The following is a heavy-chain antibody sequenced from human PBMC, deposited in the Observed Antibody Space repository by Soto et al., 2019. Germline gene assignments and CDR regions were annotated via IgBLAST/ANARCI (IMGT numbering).Heavy chain of an antibody. CDR1: GYTFTGYY. D-gene: IGHD2-15*01. J-gene: IGHJ6*02. CDR3: ARDLQYCSGGSCYYGMDV. V-gene: IGHV1-2*04. CDR2: INPNSGGT. Sequence: GPSVKVSCKASGYTFTGYYMHWVRQAPGQGLEWMGWINPNSGGTNYAQKFQGWVTMTMDTSISTAYMELSRLRSDDTAVYYCARDLQYCSGGSCYYGMDVWGQGTTVTVSS.